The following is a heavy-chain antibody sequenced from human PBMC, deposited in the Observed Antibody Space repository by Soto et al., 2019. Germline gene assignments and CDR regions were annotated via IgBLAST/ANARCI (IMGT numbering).Heavy chain of an antibody. D-gene: IGHD3-16*02. V-gene: IGHV1-69*01. CDR3: AREKNMITFGGDIESDGMDV. CDR1: GGTFSSYA. CDR2: IIPIFGTA. Sequence: QVQLVQSGAEAKKPGSSVKVSCKASGGTFSSYAISWVRQAPGQGLEWMGGIIPIFGTANYAPKFQVRVTITADESTSTAYMELSSLRSEDTALYYCAREKNMITFGGDIESDGMDVWGQGTTVTVSS. J-gene: IGHJ6*02.